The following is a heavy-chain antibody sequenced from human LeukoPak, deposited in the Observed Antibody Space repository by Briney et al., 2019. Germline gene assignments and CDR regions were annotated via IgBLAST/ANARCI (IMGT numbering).Heavy chain of an antibody. CDR2: INHSGST. J-gene: IGHJ4*02. V-gene: IGHV4-34*01. Sequence: RASETLSLTCAVYGGSFSGYYWSWIRQPPGKGLEWIGEINHSGSTNYNPSLKSRVTISVDTSKNQFSLKLSSVTAADTAVYYCAREGYSSSKFDYWGQGTLVTVSS. CDR3: AREGYSSSKFDY. CDR1: GGSFSGYY. D-gene: IGHD6-13*01.